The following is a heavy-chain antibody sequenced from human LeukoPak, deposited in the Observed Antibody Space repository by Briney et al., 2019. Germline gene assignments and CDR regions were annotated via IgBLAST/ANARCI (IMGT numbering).Heavy chain of an antibody. CDR3: ARRPTGDPKFDY. CDR2: IYYSGST. CDR1: GGSISSSSYY. V-gene: IGHV4-39*07. Sequence: PSETLSLTCTVSGGSISSSSYYWGWIRQPPGKGLEWIGSIYYSGSTYYNPSLKSRVTISVDTSKNRFSLELSTVTAADTAVYYCARRPTGDPKFDYWGQGTLVTVSS. D-gene: IGHD7-27*01. J-gene: IGHJ4*02.